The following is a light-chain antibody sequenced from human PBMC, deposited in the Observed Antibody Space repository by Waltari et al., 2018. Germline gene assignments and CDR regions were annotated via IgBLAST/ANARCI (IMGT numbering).Light chain of an antibody. Sequence: QSVLTQPPSASGTPGQRVTISCSGSSANIGSSFVCCYQHLPGPAPKLLIYRNGQRPSGVPDRFSGSRSGTSASLAISGLRSEDEADYYCAAWDDSLTVRFGGGTKLTVL. CDR2: RNG. CDR1: SANIGSSF. J-gene: IGLJ3*02. CDR3: AAWDDSLTVR. V-gene: IGLV1-47*01.